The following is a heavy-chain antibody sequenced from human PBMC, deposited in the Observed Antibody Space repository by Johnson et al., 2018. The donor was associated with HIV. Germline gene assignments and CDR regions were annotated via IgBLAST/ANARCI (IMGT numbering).Heavy chain of an antibody. Sequence: VQLVESGGGLVQPGGSLRLSCAASGFTFNTYAMSWVRQAPGKGLEWVSAISGSGGSTYYADSVKGRFTISRDNAKNSLYLQMNSLRAEDTAVYYCASWNYFDAFDIWGQGTMVTVSS. CDR2: ISGSGGST. V-gene: IGHV3-23*04. D-gene: IGHD1-7*01. CDR1: GFTFNTYA. J-gene: IGHJ3*02. CDR3: ASWNYFDAFDI.